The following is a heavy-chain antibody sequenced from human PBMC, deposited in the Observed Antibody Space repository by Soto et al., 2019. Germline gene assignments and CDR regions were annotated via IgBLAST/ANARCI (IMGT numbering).Heavy chain of an antibody. CDR1: GFTFTSYG. CDR2: ISYDGGLQ. D-gene: IGHD5-18*01. V-gene: IGHV3-30*03. CDR3: VSDRGYGHASVPYS. Sequence: QAPLVESGGGVVQPGRSLRLSCAASGFTFTSYGMHWVRQAPGTRLEWGAVISYDGGLQHYADSVKGRFTISRDNSMNMVLLQMTSLRAEDTAVYYCVSDRGYGHASVPYSWGQGTLVSVSS. J-gene: IGHJ4*02.